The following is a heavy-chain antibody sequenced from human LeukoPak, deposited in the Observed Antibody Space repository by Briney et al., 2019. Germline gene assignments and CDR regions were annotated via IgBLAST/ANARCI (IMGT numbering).Heavy chain of an antibody. CDR1: GFTFRSYW. V-gene: IGHV3-74*01. Sequence: GGSLRLSCAASGFTFRSYWMHWLRQAPGKGLVWVSHIHSDGSSTSYADSVQGRFTISRDNAKHTPYLQMNSLRAEDTAVYYCARHNYGYDYWGQGTLVTVSS. D-gene: IGHD3-10*01. J-gene: IGHJ4*02. CDR2: IHSDGSST. CDR3: ARHNYGYDY.